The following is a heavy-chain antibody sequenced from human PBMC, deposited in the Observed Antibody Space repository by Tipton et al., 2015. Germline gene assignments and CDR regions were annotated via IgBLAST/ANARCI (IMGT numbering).Heavy chain of an antibody. D-gene: IGHD5-24*01. Sequence: TLSLTCSLSGGSFYTYYGTWIRQPPGQGLGWIGEIYHSGTTNYNPSLRGRFTISLRTPKNQLSLKVDSVTAADTAIYYCARGGSPIIEMAYHHYGLDVWGQGTTVTVSS. CDR1: GGSFYTYY. CDR3: ARGGSPIIEMAYHHYGLDV. V-gene: IGHV4-34*01. CDR2: IYHSGTT. J-gene: IGHJ6*02.